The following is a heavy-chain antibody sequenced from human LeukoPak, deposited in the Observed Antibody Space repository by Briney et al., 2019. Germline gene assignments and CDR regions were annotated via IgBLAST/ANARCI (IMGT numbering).Heavy chain of an antibody. J-gene: IGHJ6*03. CDR1: GFTFGDYA. CDR2: IRSEPYGGTT. D-gene: IGHD2-8*01. V-gene: IGHV3-49*04. Sequence: GGSLRLSCTASGFTFGDYAMSWVRQAPGKGLEWVGFIRSEPYGGTTDYAASVKGRFTISRDDSKSIAYLQMNSLKAEDTAVYYCTRVPNNMYGYYNYYYMDVWGKGTTVTISS. CDR3: TRVPNNMYGYYNYYYMDV.